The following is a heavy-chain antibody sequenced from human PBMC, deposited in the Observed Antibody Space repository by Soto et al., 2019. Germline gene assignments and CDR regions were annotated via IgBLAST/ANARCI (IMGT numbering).Heavy chain of an antibody. V-gene: IGHV3-23*01. CDR2: ISGSGGST. J-gene: IGHJ3*02. CDR3: AKEWGPGSVPEDAFDI. CDR1: GFTFSSYA. D-gene: IGHD3-10*01. Sequence: GGSLRLSCADSGFTFSSYAMSWVRQAPGKGLEWVSAISGSGGSTYYADSVKGRFTISRDNSKNTLYLQMNSLRAEDTAVYYCAKEWGPGSVPEDAFDIWGQGTMVTVSS.